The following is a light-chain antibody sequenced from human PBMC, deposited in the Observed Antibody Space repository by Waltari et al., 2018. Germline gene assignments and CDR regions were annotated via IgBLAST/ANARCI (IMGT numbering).Light chain of an antibody. CDR2: GVS. CDR3: QQYHNWWT. Sequence: EIVMTQSPATLSVSPGERAPLSCRASQSVSSNIAWYQQKPGQAPRLLIYGVSTRATGFPARFSGSGSGTEFTLTISSLQSEDFAVYYCQQYHNWWTFGQGTKVEIK. J-gene: IGKJ1*01. CDR1: QSVSSN. V-gene: IGKV3-15*01.